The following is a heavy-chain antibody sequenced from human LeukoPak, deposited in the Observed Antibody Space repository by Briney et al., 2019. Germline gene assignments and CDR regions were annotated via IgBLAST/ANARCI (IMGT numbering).Heavy chain of an antibody. CDR2: INPSGGST. D-gene: IGHD1-7*01. J-gene: IGHJ4*02. Sequence: ASVKVSCKASGYTFTSYYIHWVRQAPGQGLDWVGIINPSGGSTRNAQKFQGRLTMTRDTSTSRVYMELSRLRSDDTAVYFCARSKRLSGTYDYWGQGTLVTVSS. CDR3: ARSKRLSGTYDY. V-gene: IGHV1-46*01. CDR1: GYTFTSYY.